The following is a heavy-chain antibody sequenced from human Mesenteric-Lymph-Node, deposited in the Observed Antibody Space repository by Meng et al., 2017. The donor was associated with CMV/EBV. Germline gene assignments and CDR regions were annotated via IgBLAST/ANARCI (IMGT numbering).Heavy chain of an antibody. J-gene: IGHJ4*02. V-gene: IGHV4-34*01. CDR2: INHSGST. CDR3: ARGSLSGYRPYCSSTSCYRPFDY. D-gene: IGHD2-2*01. Sequence: SETLSLTCAVYGGSFSGYYWSWIRQPPGKGLEWIGEINHSGSTNYNPSLKSRVTISVDTSKNQFSLKLSSVTAADTAVYYCARGSLSGYRPYCSSTSCYRPFDYWGQGTLVNVSS. CDR1: GGSFSGYY.